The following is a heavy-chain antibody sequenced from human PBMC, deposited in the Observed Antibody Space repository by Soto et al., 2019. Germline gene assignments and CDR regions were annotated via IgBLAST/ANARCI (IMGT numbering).Heavy chain of an antibody. CDR2: IYYSGST. D-gene: IGHD3-3*01. V-gene: IGHV4-59*01. J-gene: IGHJ6*02. CDR1: GGSISSYY. CDR3: ARDYNRYYDFWSGSYGMDV. Sequence: PSETLSLTCTVYGGSISSYYWSWIRQPPGKXLEWIGYIYYSGSTNYNPSLKSRVTISVDTSKNQFSLKLSSVTAADTAVYYCARDYNRYYDFWSGSYGMDVWGQGTTVTVSS.